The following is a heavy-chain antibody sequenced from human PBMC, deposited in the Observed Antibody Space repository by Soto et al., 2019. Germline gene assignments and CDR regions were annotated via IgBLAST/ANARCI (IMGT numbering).Heavy chain of an antibody. D-gene: IGHD7-27*01. CDR3: ARIWGPYYYYGMDV. J-gene: IGHJ6*02. Sequence: QVTLKESGPVLVKPTETLTLTCTVSGFSLSNARMGVSWIRQPPGKALEWLGHIFSNDEKSYSTSLKSRLTISKDTSKSQVVLTMTNMDPVDTATYYCARIWGPYYYYGMDVWGQGTTVTVSS. V-gene: IGHV2-26*01. CDR1: GFSLSNARMG. CDR2: IFSNDEK.